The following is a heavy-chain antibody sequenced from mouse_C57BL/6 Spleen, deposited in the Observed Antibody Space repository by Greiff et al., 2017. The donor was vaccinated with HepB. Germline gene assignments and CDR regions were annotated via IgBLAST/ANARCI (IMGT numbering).Heavy chain of an antibody. V-gene: IGHV5-4*01. CDR2: ISDGGSYT. J-gene: IGHJ3*01. D-gene: IGHD1-1*01. CDR1: GFTFSSYA. Sequence: EVNVVESGGGLVKPGGSLKLSCAASGFTFSSYAMSWVRQTPEKRLEWVATISDGGSYTYYPDNVKGRFTISRDNAKNNLYLQMSHLKSEDTAMYYCARDITTVVDPFAYWGQGTLVTVSA. CDR3: ARDITTVVDPFAY.